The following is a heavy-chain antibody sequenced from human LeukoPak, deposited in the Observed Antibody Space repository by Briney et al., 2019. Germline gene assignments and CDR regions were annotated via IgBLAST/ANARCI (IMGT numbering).Heavy chain of an antibody. V-gene: IGHV1-2*06. CDR3: ARSRFGYSSSWSIDY. CDR1: GYTFTSYY. Sequence: ASVKVSCKASGYTFTSYYMHWVRQAPGQGLEWMGRINPNSGGTNYAQKFQGRVTMTRDTSISTAYMELSRLRSDDTAVYYCARSRFGYSSSWSIDYWGQGTLVTVSS. CDR2: INPNSGGT. J-gene: IGHJ4*02. D-gene: IGHD6-13*01.